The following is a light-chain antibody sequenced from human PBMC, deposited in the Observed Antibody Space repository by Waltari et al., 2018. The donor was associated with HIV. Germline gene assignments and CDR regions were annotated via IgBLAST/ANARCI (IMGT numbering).Light chain of an antibody. CDR1: ELGNKD. CDR2: QSK. V-gene: IGLV3-1*01. CDR3: QAWDSNTAV. J-gene: IGLJ2*01. Sequence: SYELAQPPSVSVSPGQTAIISCSGDELGNKDACWYQQKPGQSPVLVIFQSKRRPSGIPDRFSGSNSGNTATLTISGAQAVDEADYYCQAWDSNTAVFGGGTKLTVL.